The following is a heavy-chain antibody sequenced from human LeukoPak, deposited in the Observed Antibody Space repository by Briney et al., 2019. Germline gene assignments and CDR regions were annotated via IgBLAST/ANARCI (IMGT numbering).Heavy chain of an antibody. CDR1: GYTFTSYY. V-gene: IGHV1-46*01. CDR2: INPRGGST. CDR3: PRGGVAGTYFDY. J-gene: IGHJ4*02. Sequence: ASVKVSCKASGYTFTSYYMHWVRQAPGQGLEWMGIINPRGGSTSYAQKFQGRVTMTRDTSTSTVYMELSSLRSEDPAVYYCPRGGVAGTYFDYWGPGTLVTVSS. D-gene: IGHD1-14*01.